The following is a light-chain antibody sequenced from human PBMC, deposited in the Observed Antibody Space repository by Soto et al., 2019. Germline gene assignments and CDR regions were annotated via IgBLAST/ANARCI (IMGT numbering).Light chain of an antibody. CDR1: SSNIGSNT. V-gene: IGLV2-11*01. Sequence: QSVLTQPPSASGTPGQKVTISCSGSSSNIGSNTVNWYQQHPGKAPKLMIYDVSKRPSGVPDRFSGSKSGNTASLTISGLQAEDEADYYCCSYAGSYTLSVFGPGTKVPVL. J-gene: IGLJ1*01. CDR3: CSYAGSYTLSV. CDR2: DVS.